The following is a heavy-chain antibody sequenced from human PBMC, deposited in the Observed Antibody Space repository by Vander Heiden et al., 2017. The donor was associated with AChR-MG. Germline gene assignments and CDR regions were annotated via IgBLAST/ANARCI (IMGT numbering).Heavy chain of an antibody. Sequence: QLQLQESGPGLVKPSETLSLTCTISGGSIRSYYWSWIRQPPGKGLEWIVYIYYSGSPNYNPSLESRVTMSVDTSKNQVSLRLTSVTPADTAVYYCARAKGGYSYGVFDYWGQGTLVTVS. J-gene: IGHJ4*02. CDR3: ARAKGGYSYGVFDY. CDR1: GGSIRSYY. V-gene: IGHV4-59*01. CDR2: IYYSGSP. D-gene: IGHD1-26*01.